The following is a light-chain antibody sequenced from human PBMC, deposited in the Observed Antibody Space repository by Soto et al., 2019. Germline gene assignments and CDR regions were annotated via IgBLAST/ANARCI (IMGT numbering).Light chain of an antibody. Sequence: QSVLTQPPSASGTPGQRVTISCSGSSSNIGSHPVDWYQHLPGMAPKLLIYSTDQRPSGITDRLSGSKSGTSASLAISGLQSEDEADYYCAAWDDSLKGWVFGGGTKLTVL. CDR1: SSNIGSHP. CDR2: STD. J-gene: IGLJ3*02. CDR3: AAWDDSLKGWV. V-gene: IGLV1-44*01.